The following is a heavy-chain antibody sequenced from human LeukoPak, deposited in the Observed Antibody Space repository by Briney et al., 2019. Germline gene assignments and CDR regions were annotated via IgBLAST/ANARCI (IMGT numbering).Heavy chain of an antibody. D-gene: IGHD6-13*01. CDR3: AKGDDIAAAGTLHFDH. CDR2: VSGSGDST. J-gene: IGHJ1*01. V-gene: IGHV3-23*01. CDR1: GFTFSTYA. Sequence: GGSLRLSCAASGFTFSTYAMSWVRQTPGKGVEWVSAVSGSGDSTYYADSVKGRFTISRDNSKNTLYLHMNSLRAEDTAIYYCAKGDDIAAAGTLHFDHWGQGTLVTVSS.